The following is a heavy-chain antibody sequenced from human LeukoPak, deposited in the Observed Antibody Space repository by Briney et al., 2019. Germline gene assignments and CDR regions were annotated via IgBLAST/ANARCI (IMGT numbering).Heavy chain of an antibody. J-gene: IGHJ3*02. CDR3: ARDRGGHVPQGAFDI. V-gene: IGHV3-30-3*01. CDR1: GFTFSSYA. Sequence: PGGSLRLSCAASGFTFSSYAMHWVRQAPGKGLEWVAVISYDGSNKYYADSVKGRFTISRDNSKNTLYLQMNSLRAEDTAVYYCARDRGGHVPQGAFDIWGQGTMVTVSS. D-gene: IGHD3-16*01. CDR2: ISYDGSNK.